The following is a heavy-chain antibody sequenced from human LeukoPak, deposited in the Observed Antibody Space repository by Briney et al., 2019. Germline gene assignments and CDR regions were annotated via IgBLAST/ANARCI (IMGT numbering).Heavy chain of an antibody. V-gene: IGHV1-18*01. D-gene: IGHD2-2*01. J-gene: IGHJ3*02. CDR2: ISAYNGNT. CDR1: GYTFTSYG. CDR3: ARDRVPVLYCSGTSCSGDAFDI. Sequence: GASVKVSCKASGYTFTSYGISWVRQAPGQGLEWMGWISAYNGNTNYAQKLQGRVTMTTDTSTSTAYMELRSLRFDDTAVYYCARDRVPVLYCSGTSCSGDAFDIWGQGTMVTVSS.